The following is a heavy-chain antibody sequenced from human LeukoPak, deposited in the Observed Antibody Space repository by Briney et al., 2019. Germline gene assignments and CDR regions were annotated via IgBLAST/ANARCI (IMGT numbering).Heavy chain of an antibody. CDR3: ARGALIVGATSFDY. V-gene: IGHV4-59*01. Sequence: KPSETLSLTCTVSGGSIISYYWSWIRQPPGRGLEWLGYIYYSGSTNYNPSLKSRVTISVDTSRNQFSLKLSSVTAADTAVYYCARGALIVGATSFDYWGQGTLVTVSS. CDR1: GGSIISYY. D-gene: IGHD1-26*01. CDR2: IYYSGST. J-gene: IGHJ4*02.